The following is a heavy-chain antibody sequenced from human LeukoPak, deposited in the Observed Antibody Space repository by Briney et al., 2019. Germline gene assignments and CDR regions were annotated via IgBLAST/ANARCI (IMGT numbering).Heavy chain of an antibody. J-gene: IGHJ4*02. CDR1: GFTFDDYA. CDR3: AKDKRVAAAGYFDY. D-gene: IGHD6-13*01. CDR2: ISWNSGSI. V-gene: IGHV3-9*01. Sequence: PGRSLRLSCAASGFTFDDYAMHWVRQAPGKGLEWVSGISWNSGSIGYADSVEGRFTISRDNAKNSLYLQMNSLRAEDTALYYCAKDKRVAAAGYFDYWGQGTLVTVSS.